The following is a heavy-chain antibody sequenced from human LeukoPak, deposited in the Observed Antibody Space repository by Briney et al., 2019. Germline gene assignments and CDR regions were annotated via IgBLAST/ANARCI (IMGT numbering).Heavy chain of an antibody. Sequence: SETLSLTCTVSGGSISSGGYYWSWIRQHPGKGLEWIGYIYYSGSTYYNPSLKSRVTISVDTFKNQFSLKLSSVTAADTAVYYCARTTVTSNWFDPWGQGTLVTVSS. J-gene: IGHJ5*02. D-gene: IGHD4-17*01. CDR1: GGSISSGGYY. V-gene: IGHV4-31*03. CDR3: ARTTVTSNWFDP. CDR2: IYYSGST.